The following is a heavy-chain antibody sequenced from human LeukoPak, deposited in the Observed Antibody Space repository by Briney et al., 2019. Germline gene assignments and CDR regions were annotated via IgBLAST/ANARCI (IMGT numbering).Heavy chain of an antibody. Sequence: SETLSLTCTVSGGSISSYYWSWIRQPPGEGLEWIGYIHYSGSTNYNPSLKSRVTISVDTSKNQFSLKLSSVTAADTAVYYCARHGGVVRGEGRDAFDIWGQGTMVTVSS. D-gene: IGHD3-10*01. CDR3: ARHGGVVRGEGRDAFDI. CDR1: GGSISSYY. J-gene: IGHJ3*02. V-gene: IGHV4-59*08. CDR2: IHYSGST.